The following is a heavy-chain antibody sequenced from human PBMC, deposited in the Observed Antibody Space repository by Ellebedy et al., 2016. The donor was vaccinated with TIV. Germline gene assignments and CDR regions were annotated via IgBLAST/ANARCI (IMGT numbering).Heavy chain of an antibody. CDR3: ASLTLVRGVILDY. CDR2: IYYSGST. CDR1: GDSISSGGYY. J-gene: IGHJ4*02. V-gene: IGHV4-31*03. Sequence: SETLSLXXTVSGDSISSGGYYWSWIRQHPGKGLEWIGYIYYSGSTYYNPSLKSRVTIFVDTSKNQFSLKLSSVTAADTAVYYCASLTLVRGVILDYWGQGILVTVSS. D-gene: IGHD3-10*01.